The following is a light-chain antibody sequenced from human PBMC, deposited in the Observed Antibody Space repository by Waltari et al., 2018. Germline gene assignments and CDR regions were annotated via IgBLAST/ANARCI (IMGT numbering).Light chain of an antibody. CDR2: STY. V-gene: IGKV3-20*01. Sequence: EIVLTQSPGTLSLSPGDRATLSCRAIQTVSTIALSWYQHKPGQAPSVLIYSTYNRATGIPDRFSGSGSGTDFTLTINRLAPEDFAMYYCQQYDGIVVTFGGGTKVEI. CDR3: QQYDGIVVT. J-gene: IGKJ4*01. CDR1: QTVSTIA.